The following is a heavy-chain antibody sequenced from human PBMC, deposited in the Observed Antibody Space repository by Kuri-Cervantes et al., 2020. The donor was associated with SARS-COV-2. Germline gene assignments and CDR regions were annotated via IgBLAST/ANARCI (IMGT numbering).Heavy chain of an antibody. CDR1: GGSFSGYQ. V-gene: IGHV4-34*01. Sequence: SETLSLTCAVYGGSFSGYQWSWIRQTPGMGLEWIGQINDSGATKYNPSLESRVTISLDTSRNQFSLKLSSVTAADSAVYYCARSGYYSRGVTYYYMDVWDKGTTVTVSS. CDR2: INDSGAT. CDR3: ARSGYYSRGVTYYYMDV. J-gene: IGHJ6*03. D-gene: IGHD3-22*01.